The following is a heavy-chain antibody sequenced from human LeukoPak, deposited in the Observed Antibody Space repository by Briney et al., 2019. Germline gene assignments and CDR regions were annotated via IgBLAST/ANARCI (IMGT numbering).Heavy chain of an antibody. CDR2: IIPIFGIA. CDR1: GGTFSSYA. V-gene: IGHV1-69*04. CDR3: ARDPHDYGDYVMGLDHYGMDV. Sequence: SVKVSCKASGGTFSSYAISWVRQAPGQGLEWMGRIIPIFGIANYAQKFQGRVTITADKSTSTAYMELSSLRSEDTAVYYCARDPHDYGDYVMGLDHYGMDVWGQGTTVTVSS. D-gene: IGHD4-17*01. J-gene: IGHJ6*02.